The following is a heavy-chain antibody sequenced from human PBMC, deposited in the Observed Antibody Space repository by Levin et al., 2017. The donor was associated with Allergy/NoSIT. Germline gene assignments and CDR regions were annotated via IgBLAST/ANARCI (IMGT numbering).Heavy chain of an antibody. CDR3: ARRRYYDSSGYLFDY. CDR1: GGSISSYY. CDR2: IYYSGST. Sequence: PSETLSLTCTVSGGSISSYYWSWIRQPPGKGLEWIGYIYYSGSTNYNPSLKSRVTISVDTSKNQFSLKLSSVTAADTAVYYCARRRYYDSSGYLFDYWGQGTLVTVSS. D-gene: IGHD3-22*01. V-gene: IGHV4-59*01. J-gene: IGHJ4*02.